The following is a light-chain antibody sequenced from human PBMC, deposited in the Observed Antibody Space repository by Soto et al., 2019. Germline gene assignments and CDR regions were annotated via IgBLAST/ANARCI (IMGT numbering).Light chain of an antibody. Sequence: EIVMTQSPATLSVSPGERATLSCRASQSVSSNLAWYQQKPGQAPRLLIYGESARATGIPARFSGSGSGTEFTLTISSLQSEDSAVYYCQHYGSSPPYTFGQGTKLKIK. CDR2: GES. CDR3: QHYGSSPPYT. J-gene: IGKJ2*01. V-gene: IGKV3-15*01. CDR1: QSVSSN.